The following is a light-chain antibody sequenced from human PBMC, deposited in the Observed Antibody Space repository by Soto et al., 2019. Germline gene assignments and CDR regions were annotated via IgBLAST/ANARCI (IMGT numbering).Light chain of an antibody. Sequence: QSALTQPPSASGSPGQSVTISCTGTSGDIGGYDYVSWYQQYPGKAPKVIIFEVNRRPSGVPDRFSGSKSGNTASLTVSGLQAEDEADYHCSSYAGSSDFVVFGGGTKLTVL. CDR1: SGDIGGYDY. J-gene: IGLJ2*01. V-gene: IGLV2-8*01. CDR3: SSYAGSSDFVV. CDR2: EVN.